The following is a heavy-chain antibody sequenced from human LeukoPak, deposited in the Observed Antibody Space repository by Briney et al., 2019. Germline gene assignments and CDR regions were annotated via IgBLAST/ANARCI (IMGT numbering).Heavy chain of an antibody. V-gene: IGHV4-4*07. CDR3: ARQGVATAIDY. CDR2: ISASGNT. D-gene: IGHD2-21*02. J-gene: IGHJ4*02. CDR1: GGSISNYY. Sequence: PSETLSLTCTVSGGSISNYYWSWLRQPAGKGLEWIGRISASGNTNYNPSLKSRVTMSVDTSMNLFALKLSSVTAADTAVYYCARQGVATAIDYWGQGTLVTVSS.